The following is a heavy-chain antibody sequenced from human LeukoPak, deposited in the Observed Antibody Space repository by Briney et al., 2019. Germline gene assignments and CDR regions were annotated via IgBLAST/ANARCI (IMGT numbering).Heavy chain of an antibody. CDR2: LYYGENS. CDR3: ARQLPTAAADTRGYFDY. V-gene: IGHV4-39*01. D-gene: IGHD6-25*01. Sequence: SETLSLTCTVSVGSISIISSSTYYWGWIRQAPGKGLEWIGSLYYGENSHYNPSLKSRATLSVDTSNNQLSLNLTSVTAADAAVYFCARQLPTAAADTRGYFDYWGQGTVVTVSS. CDR1: VGSISIISSSTYY. J-gene: IGHJ4*02.